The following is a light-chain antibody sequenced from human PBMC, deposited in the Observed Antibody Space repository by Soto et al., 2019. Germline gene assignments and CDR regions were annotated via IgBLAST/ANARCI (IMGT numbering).Light chain of an antibody. CDR1: QSVSRY. Sequence: EIVLTQSPATLSLSPGERATLSCRASQSVSRYLAWYQQKPGQAPRLLIYDTSHRATGIPARFSGSGSGTDFTLTISSQEPEDFTVYYCQQRSSWPTFGGGTKVEIK. CDR2: DTS. V-gene: IGKV3-11*01. CDR3: QQRSSWPT. J-gene: IGKJ4*01.